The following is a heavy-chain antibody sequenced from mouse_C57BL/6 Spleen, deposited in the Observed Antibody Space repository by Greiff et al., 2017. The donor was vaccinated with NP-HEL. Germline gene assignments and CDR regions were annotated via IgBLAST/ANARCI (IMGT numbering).Heavy chain of an antibody. J-gene: IGHJ3*01. CDR1: GYAFTNYL. Sequence: VQLQQSGAELVRPGTSVKVSCKASGYAFTNYLIEWVKQRPGQGLEWIGVINPGSGGTNYNEKFKGKATLTADKSSSTAYMQLSSLTSEDSAVYFCAREDYYGNYGPWFAYWGQGTLVTVSA. D-gene: IGHD2-1*01. CDR2: INPGSGGT. V-gene: IGHV1-54*01. CDR3: AREDYYGNYGPWFAY.